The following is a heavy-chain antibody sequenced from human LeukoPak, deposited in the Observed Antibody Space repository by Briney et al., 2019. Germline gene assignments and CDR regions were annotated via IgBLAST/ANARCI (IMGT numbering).Heavy chain of an antibody. CDR1: GFTFDDYA. J-gene: IGHJ4*02. CDR3: AKDRGDY. V-gene: IGHV3-23*01. D-gene: IGHD1-26*01. Sequence: PGRSLRLSCAASGFTFDDYAMHWVRQAPGKGLEWVSGISGSGGSTYYADSVKGRFTISRDNSKNTLYLQMNSLRAEDTAVYYCAKDRGDYWGQGTLVTVSS. CDR2: ISGSGGST.